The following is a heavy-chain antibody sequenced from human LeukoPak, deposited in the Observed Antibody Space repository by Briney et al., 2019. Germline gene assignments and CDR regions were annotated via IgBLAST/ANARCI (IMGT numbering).Heavy chain of an antibody. CDR2: IIPIFGTA. CDR1: GGTFSSYA. V-gene: IGHV1-69*13. D-gene: IGHD2-2*01. Sequence: ASVKVSCKASGGTFSSYAISWVRQAPGQGLEWMGGIIPIFGTANYAQKFQGRVTITADESTSTAYMELRSLRSDDTAVYYCARDIVVVPAATSLGWFDPWGQGTLVTVSS. J-gene: IGHJ5*02. CDR3: ARDIVVVPAATSLGWFDP.